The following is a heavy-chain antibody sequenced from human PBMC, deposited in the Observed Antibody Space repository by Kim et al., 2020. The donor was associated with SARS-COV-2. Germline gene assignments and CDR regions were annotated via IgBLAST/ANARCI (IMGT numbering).Heavy chain of an antibody. D-gene: IGHD1-26*01. J-gene: IGHJ4*02. V-gene: IGHV4-59*13. CDR3: ARVEVGATTPYFDY. CDR1: GGSISSYD. Sequence: SETLSLTCTVSGGSISSYDWSWIRQSPGKGLEWIGYIYYNGSTNYNPSLKSRVPISVDTSKNQFSLKLSSVTAADAAVYCCARVEVGATTPYFDYWGQGTLVTVSS. CDR2: IYYNGST.